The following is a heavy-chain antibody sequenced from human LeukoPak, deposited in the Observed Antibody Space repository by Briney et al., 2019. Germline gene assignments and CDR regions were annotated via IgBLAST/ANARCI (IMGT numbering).Heavy chain of an antibody. D-gene: IGHD2-2*01. CDR3: AGGPGYCSSTSCFG. CDR2: MNSNSGNT. Sequence: GASVKVSCKASGYTFTSYDINWVRQATGQGLEWMGWMNSNSGNTGYAQKFQGRVTMTRNTSISTAYMELSSLRSEDTAVYYCAGGPGYCSSTSCFGWGQGTLVTVSS. V-gene: IGHV1-8*01. CDR1: GYTFTSYD. J-gene: IGHJ4*02.